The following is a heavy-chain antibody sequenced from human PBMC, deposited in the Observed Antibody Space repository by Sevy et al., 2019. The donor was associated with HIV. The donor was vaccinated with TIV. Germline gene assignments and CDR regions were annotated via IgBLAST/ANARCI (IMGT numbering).Heavy chain of an antibody. CDR3: ARAHVIAAAGGYYYGMDV. CDR1: GGSVSSGSYY. CDR2: IDYSGST. J-gene: IGHJ6*02. V-gene: IGHV4-61*01. D-gene: IGHD6-13*01. Sequence: SETLSLTCTVSGGSVSSGSYYWSWIRQPPGKGREWIGYIDYSGSTNANPSLKSRVTISVDTSKNQFSLKLSSETAADTAVYYCARAHVIAAAGGYYYGMDVWGQGTTVTVSS.